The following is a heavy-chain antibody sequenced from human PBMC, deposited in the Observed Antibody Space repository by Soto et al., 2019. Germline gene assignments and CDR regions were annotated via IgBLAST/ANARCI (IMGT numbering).Heavy chain of an antibody. Sequence: SQTLSLTCAISGDSVSSNSVTWNWIGQSPSRGLEWLGRTYYSSNWYNEYAVSVKSRIAINPDTSKNQFSLHLNSVTPEDTAVYSCARATHGAHWFDPWGQGTLVTVSS. CDR3: ARATHGAHWFDP. D-gene: IGHD2-8*01. V-gene: IGHV6-1*01. CDR2: TYYSSNWYN. J-gene: IGHJ5*02. CDR1: GDSVSSNSVT.